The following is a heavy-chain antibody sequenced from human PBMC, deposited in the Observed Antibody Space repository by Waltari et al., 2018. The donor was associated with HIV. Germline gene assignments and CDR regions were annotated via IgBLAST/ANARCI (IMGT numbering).Heavy chain of an antibody. J-gene: IGHJ5*02. V-gene: IGHV1-18*01. CDR3: ARGSLLRNWLDP. Sequence: QIHLVQSGAEVKKPGASVKVSCKASGYTFRDYGISWVRQAPGQGLEWMGWISGLSEERRNYAQKFQGIVTLSTDTSTTTAYMELRSLRSDDTAIYYCARGSLLRNWLDPWGQGTLVTVSS. CDR1: GYTFRDYG. CDR2: ISGLSEERR. D-gene: IGHD3-22*01.